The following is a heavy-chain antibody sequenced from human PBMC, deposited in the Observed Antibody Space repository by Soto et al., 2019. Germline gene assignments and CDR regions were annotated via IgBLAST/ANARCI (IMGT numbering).Heavy chain of an antibody. Sequence: ASVKVSCKASGVTFNRQDMRWVRQAPGQGLEWMGGIIPMFGTPHYAVKFQDRLTLTADASATTAFMELKSLRSDDTAVYYCSRAISSTWAKTWVDAWGQGTLVTVSS. CDR1: GVTFNRQD. CDR2: IIPMFGTP. CDR3: SRAISSTWAKTWVDA. V-gene: IGHV1-69*13. D-gene: IGHD6-19*01. J-gene: IGHJ5*02.